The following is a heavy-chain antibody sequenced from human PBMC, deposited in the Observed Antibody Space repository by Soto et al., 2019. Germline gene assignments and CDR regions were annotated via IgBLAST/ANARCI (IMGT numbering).Heavy chain of an antibody. V-gene: IGHV3-15*01. CDR1: GFTFSNAW. CDR2: IKSKTDGGTT. Sequence: PGGSLRLSCAASGFTFSNAWMSWVRQAPGKGLEWVGRIKSKTDGGTTDYAAPVKGRFTISRDDSKNTLYLQMNSLKTEDTAVYYCTKDYYGSGSQYYWGQGTLVTVSS. CDR3: TKDYYGSGSQYY. D-gene: IGHD3-10*01. J-gene: IGHJ4*02.